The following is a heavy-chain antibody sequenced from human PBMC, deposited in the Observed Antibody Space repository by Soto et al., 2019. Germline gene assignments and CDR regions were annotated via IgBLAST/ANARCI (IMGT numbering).Heavy chain of an antibody. CDR1: GGSISSSSYY. CDR3: ARQRYSSSWYLHYYYGMDV. CDR2: IYYSGST. J-gene: IGHJ6*02. D-gene: IGHD6-13*01. V-gene: IGHV4-39*01. Sequence: SETLSLTCTVSGGSISSSSYYWGWIRQPPGKGLEWIGSIYYSGSTYYNPSLKSRVTISVDTSKNQFSLKLSSVTAADTAVYYCARQRYSSSWYLHYYYGMDVWGQGTTVTV.